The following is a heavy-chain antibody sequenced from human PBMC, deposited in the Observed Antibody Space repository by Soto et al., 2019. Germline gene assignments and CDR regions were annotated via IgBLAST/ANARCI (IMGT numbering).Heavy chain of an antibody. V-gene: IGHV4-4*02. Sequence: SETLSLTCAVSGGSISSSDWWSWVRQPPGKGLEWIGEIYHSGSTNYNPSLKSRVTISVDKSKNQFSLELSSVTAADTAVYYCACRPTDSSYDYYGMDVWGQGTTVTVSS. J-gene: IGHJ6*02. D-gene: IGHD1-1*01. CDR3: ACRPTDSSYDYYGMDV. CDR2: IYHSGST. CDR1: GGSISSSDW.